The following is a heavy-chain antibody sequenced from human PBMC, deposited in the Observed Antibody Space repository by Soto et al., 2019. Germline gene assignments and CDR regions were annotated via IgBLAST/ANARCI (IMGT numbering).Heavy chain of an antibody. V-gene: IGHV5-10-1*01. D-gene: IGHD3-22*01. J-gene: IGHJ6*02. Sequence: PGESLKISFKGSGYSFTSYWISWVRQMPGKGLEWMGRIDPSDSYTNYSPSFQGHVTISADKSISTAYLQWSSLKASDTAMYYCARHMGDYYDSSGYYYYYGMDVWGQGTTVTVSS. CDR2: IDPSDSYT. CDR1: GYSFTSYW. CDR3: ARHMGDYYDSSGYYYYYGMDV.